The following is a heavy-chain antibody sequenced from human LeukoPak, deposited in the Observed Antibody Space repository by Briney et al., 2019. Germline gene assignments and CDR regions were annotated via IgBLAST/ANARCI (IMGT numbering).Heavy chain of an antibody. CDR2: ISAYNGNT. Sequence: APLKVSRTASGYTFTSYAISWVRQAPGQGLEWIGWISAYNGNTNYVQKFQGRVTMTTDTSTSTAYTELRGLRSDTPAVYYCARAHGYYYDCSGYYFDYFDYWGQGTLVVVSS. CDR3: ARAHGYYYDCSGYYFDYFDY. D-gene: IGHD3-22*01. J-gene: IGHJ4*02. V-gene: IGHV1-18*01. CDR1: GYTFTSYA.